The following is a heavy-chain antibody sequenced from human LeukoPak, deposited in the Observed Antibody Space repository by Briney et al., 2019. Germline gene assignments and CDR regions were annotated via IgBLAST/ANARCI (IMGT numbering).Heavy chain of an antibody. D-gene: IGHD1-1*01. CDR3: ARDKRGSLDY. V-gene: IGHV1-2*06. CDR1: GYNFYDADSL. J-gene: IGHJ4*02. Sequence: AASVKVSCNTFGYNFYDADSLLHWVRQAPGQALEWMGRIDPRSGGTTYAQNLQGRVTMTWDTSITTGYMDLTRLRSDDTAMYYCARDKRGSLDYWGQGTPVVVSS. CDR2: IDPRSGGT.